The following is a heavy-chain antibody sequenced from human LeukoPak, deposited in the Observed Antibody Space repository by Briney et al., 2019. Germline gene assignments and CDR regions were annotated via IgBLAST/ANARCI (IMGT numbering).Heavy chain of an antibody. J-gene: IGHJ4*02. D-gene: IGHD2-15*01. CDR3: ARDLSATWYSLAF. V-gene: IGHV3-20*04. CDR2: IDWSGQAS. Sequence: TGGSLRLSCVGAGFSSADYGMSWVRQVPGKGLEWVSSIDWSGQASEYADSVKGRFIISRDNAENSLYLQMNSLRPEDTGLYYCARDLSATWYSLAFWGQGTLVTVSS. CDR1: GFSSADYG.